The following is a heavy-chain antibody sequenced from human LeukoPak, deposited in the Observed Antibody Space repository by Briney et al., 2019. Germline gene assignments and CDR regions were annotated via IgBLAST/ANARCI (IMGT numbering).Heavy chain of an antibody. CDR3: AREAGSTGPVGAFDI. Sequence: SQTLPLTCVISGDSVSSNNAAWNWIRQSPSRGLEWLGKTYYRSKWYDDYAVSVKSRITINPDTSKNQFTLEMNSVIPENTAVYYCAREAGSTGPVGAFDIWGQGTRVTVSS. V-gene: IGHV6-1*01. CDR2: TYYRSKWYD. D-gene: IGHD3-10*01. CDR1: GDSVSSNNAA. J-gene: IGHJ3*02.